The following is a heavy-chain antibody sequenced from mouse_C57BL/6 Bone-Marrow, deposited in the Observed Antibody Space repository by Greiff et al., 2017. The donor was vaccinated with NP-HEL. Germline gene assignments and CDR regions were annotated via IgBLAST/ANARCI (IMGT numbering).Heavy chain of an antibody. Sequence: QVQLQQSGAELARPGASVKLSCKASGYTFTSYTMHWVKQRPGQGLEWIGYINPSSGYTKYNQKFKDKDTLTEDTSSSTAYMQLSSLTSEDSAVSCSARRVAIDYWGQGTSVTVS. CDR2: INPSSGYT. CDR3: ARRVAIDY. V-gene: IGHV1-4*01. D-gene: IGHD1-1*01. CDR1: GYTFTSYT. J-gene: IGHJ4*01.